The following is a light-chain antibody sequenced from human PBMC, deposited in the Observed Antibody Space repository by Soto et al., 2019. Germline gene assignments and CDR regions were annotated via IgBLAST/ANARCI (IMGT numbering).Light chain of an antibody. V-gene: IGLV2-11*01. CDR2: DVS. CDR3: CSYAGDLAL. J-gene: IGLJ2*01. CDR1: SSDVGGYDF. Sequence: ALTQPRSVSGSPGQSVTISFTGTSSDVGGYDFVSWYQQHPGKAPKLMISDVSKRPSGVPDRFSGSKSGNTASLTISGLQAEDEANYYCCSYAGDLALFGGGTKVTVL.